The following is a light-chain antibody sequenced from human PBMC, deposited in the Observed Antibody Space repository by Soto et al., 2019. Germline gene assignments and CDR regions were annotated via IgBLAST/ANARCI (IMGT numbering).Light chain of an antibody. CDR2: EVS. Sequence: QSALTQPASVSGSPGQSITISCTGTKGDIGGHNYVSWYQQHPGKAPKLMIYEVSNRPSGVSNRFSGSKSGNTASLTISGLQAEDEADYYCSSYISSSIRVFGGGTKVTVL. CDR3: SSYISSSIRV. CDR1: KGDIGGHNY. J-gene: IGLJ3*02. V-gene: IGLV2-14*01.